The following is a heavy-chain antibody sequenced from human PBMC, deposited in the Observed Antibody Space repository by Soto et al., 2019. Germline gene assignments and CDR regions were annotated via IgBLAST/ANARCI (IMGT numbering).Heavy chain of an antibody. J-gene: IGHJ4*02. CDR3: ANLPLNGSGFDC. V-gene: IGHV3-9*01. CDR2: ISWNGAAT. Sequence: EVQLVESGGGLVQPGGSLRLSCAASGFTFDDYAIHWVRQAPGKGLEWVSGISWNGAATGYMNSVKGRFSISRDNTKDTLDLQMNSLRSEDTAVYYCANLPLNGSGFDCWGKGTLVTVSS. D-gene: IGHD3-10*01. CDR1: GFTFDDYA.